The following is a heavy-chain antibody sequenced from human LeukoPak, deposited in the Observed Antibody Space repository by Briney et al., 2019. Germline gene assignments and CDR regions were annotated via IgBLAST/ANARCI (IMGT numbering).Heavy chain of an antibody. J-gene: IGHJ4*02. Sequence: ETLSLTCTVSGGSISSYYWSWVRQAPGKGLEWVSVIYSGGSTYYADSVKGRFTISRDNSKNTLYLQMNSLRAEDTAVYYCARGLTDWGQGTLVTVSS. CDR1: GGSISSYY. V-gene: IGHV3-66*01. CDR2: IYSGGST. CDR3: ARGLTD.